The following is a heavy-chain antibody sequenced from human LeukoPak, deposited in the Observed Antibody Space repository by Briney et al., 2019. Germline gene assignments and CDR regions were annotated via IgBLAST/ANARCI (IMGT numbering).Heavy chain of an antibody. D-gene: IGHD2-8*01. J-gene: IGHJ4*02. Sequence: GASVKVSCKASGYTFTSYGISWVRQAPGQGLEWMGWISAYNGNTNYAQKLQGRVTMTTDTSTSTAYMELRSLRSDDTAVYYCARAASCTNGVCLQVDYWGQGTLVTVSS. CDR2: ISAYNGNT. V-gene: IGHV1-18*01. CDR1: GYTFTSYG. CDR3: ARAASCTNGVCLQVDY.